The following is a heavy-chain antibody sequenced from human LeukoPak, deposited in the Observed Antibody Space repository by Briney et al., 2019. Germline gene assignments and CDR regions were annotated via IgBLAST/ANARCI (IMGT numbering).Heavy chain of an antibody. CDR1: GGSISSSSYY. J-gene: IGHJ4*02. CDR3: ARETDILTGLNYFDY. V-gene: IGHV4-61*01. CDR2: IYYSGST. D-gene: IGHD3-9*01. Sequence: PSETLSLTCTVSGGSISSSSYYWGWIRQPPGKGLEWIGYIYYSGSTNYNPSLKSRVTISVDTSKNQFSLKLSSVTAADTAVYYCARETDILTGLNYFDYWGQGTLVTVSS.